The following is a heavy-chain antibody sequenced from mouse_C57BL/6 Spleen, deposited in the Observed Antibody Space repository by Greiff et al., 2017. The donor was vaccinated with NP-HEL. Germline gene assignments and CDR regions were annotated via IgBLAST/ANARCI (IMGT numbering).Heavy chain of an antibody. V-gene: IGHV5-17*01. CDR2: ISSGSSTI. CDR1: GFTFSDYG. J-gene: IGHJ4*01. D-gene: IGHD2-4*01. CDR3: ARVYDYDGVYYAMDY. Sequence: EVKLMESGGGLVKPGGSLKLSCAASGFTFSDYGMHWVRQAPEKGLEWVAYISSGSSTIYYADTVKGRFTISRDNAKNTLFLQMTSLRSEDTAMYYCARVYDYDGVYYAMDYWGQGTSVTVSS.